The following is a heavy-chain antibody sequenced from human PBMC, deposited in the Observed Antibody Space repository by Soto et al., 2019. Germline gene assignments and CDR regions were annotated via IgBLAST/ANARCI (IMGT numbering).Heavy chain of an antibody. J-gene: IGHJ4*02. CDR2: ISYDGSNK. CDR3: AREVGSSGYHLDY. D-gene: IGHD3-22*01. Sequence: QVQLVESGGGVVQSGRSLRLSCAASGFTFSSYAMHWVRQAPGKGLEWVAVISYDGSNKYYADSVKGRFTISRDNSKNTLYLQMNSLRAEDTAVYYCAREVGSSGYHLDYWGQGTLVTVSS. CDR1: GFTFSSYA. V-gene: IGHV3-30-3*01.